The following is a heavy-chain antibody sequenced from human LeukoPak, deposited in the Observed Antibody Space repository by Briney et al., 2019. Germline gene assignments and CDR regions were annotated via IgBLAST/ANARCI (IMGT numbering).Heavy chain of an antibody. CDR3: ARAAAGLDY. CDR2: INPNSGDT. CDR1: GYTFTGYH. D-gene: IGHD6-13*01. V-gene: IGHV1-2*04. Sequence: ASVKVSCKASGYTFTGYHIHWVRQAPGQGLEWMGWINPNSGDTNYAQKFQGWVTMTRDTSISTAYMELSRLRSDDTAVYYCARAAAGLDYWGQRTLVTASS. J-gene: IGHJ4*02.